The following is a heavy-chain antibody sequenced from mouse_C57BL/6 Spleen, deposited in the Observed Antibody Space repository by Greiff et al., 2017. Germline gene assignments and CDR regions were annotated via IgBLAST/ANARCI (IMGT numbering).Heavy chain of an antibody. V-gene: IGHV2-2*01. J-gene: IGHJ3*01. CDR2: IWSGGST. Sequence: QVQLQQSGPGLVQPSQSLSITCTVSGFSLTSYGVHWVRQSPGKGLEWLGVIWSGGSTDYNAAFISRLSISKDNSKSQVFFKMNSLQADDTAIYDCDRNVGGYYGQAWFAYWGQGTLVTVSA. CDR3: DRNVGGYYGQAWFAY. CDR1: GFSLTSYG. D-gene: IGHD1-1*01.